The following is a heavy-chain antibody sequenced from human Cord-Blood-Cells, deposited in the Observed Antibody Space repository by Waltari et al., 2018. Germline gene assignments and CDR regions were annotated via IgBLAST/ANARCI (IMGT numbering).Heavy chain of an antibody. V-gene: IGHV4-38-2*01. CDR1: GYSISSGYH. D-gene: IGHD1-26*01. CDR2: IYHSGST. J-gene: IGHJ4*02. Sequence: QVQLQESGPGLLQPSETLSLTCAASGYSISSGYHGGWIRQPPGKGLEWIGSIYHSGSTYYNPSLKSRVTISVDTSKNQFSLKLSSVTAADTAVYYCARRRELLGFDYWGQGTLVTVSS. CDR3: ARRRELLGFDY.